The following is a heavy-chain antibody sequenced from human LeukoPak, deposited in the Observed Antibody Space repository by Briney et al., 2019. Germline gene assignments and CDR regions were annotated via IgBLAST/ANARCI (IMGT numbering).Heavy chain of an antibody. Sequence: ASVKLSCKASGGTFSSYAISRVRHAPGQGIEWMGGIITIFGTANYAQKFQGRVTITTDESTSTAYMELSSLRSEDTAVYYCATTNCSSTSCNTYTFHYWGQGTLVTVSS. CDR1: GGTFSSYA. J-gene: IGHJ4*02. CDR3: ATTNCSSTSCNTYTFHY. V-gene: IGHV1-69*05. D-gene: IGHD2-2*02. CDR2: IITIFGTA.